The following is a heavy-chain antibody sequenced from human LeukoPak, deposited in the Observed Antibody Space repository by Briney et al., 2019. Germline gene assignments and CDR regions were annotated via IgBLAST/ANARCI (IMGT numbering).Heavy chain of an antibody. CDR3: ARDLAYSRLDY. V-gene: IGHV3-7*01. J-gene: IGHJ4*02. Sequence: GGSLRLSCADPGLTFTGSGLDRVPQAPGKGLEWMASINPDGNKKYSEDSVKDRFTISRDNAENSLYLQMNSLRVEDTAFYYCARDLAYSRLDYWGQGMLVTVSS. CDR2: INPDGNKK. D-gene: IGHD5-18*01. CDR1: GLTFTGSG.